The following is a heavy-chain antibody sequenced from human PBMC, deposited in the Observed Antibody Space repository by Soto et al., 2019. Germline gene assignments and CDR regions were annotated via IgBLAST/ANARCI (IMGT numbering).Heavy chain of an antibody. CDR3: AHPRGYGVFDAVDI. Sequence: LRLSCATSGFIFTTYAMNWVRQAPGKGLEWVSAISSSGETTFYAESVRGRFTISRDNSFNTLYLQMRSLRPEDTAVYYCAHPRGYGVFDAVDIWGQGTMVTVSS. V-gene: IGHV3-23*01. CDR2: ISSSGETT. J-gene: IGHJ3*02. D-gene: IGHD4-17*01. CDR1: GFIFTTYA.